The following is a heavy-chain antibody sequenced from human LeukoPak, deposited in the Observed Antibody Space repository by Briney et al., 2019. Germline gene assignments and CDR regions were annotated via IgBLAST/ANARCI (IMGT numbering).Heavy chain of an antibody. CDR1: GGSISGTYYY. J-gene: IGHJ4*02. V-gene: IGHV4-39*01. D-gene: IGHD3-22*01. Sequence: KPSETLSLTCTVSGGSISGTYYYWGWIRQPPGKGLEWIGSVYYSGTPYYNPSLKSRVTISVDTSKNQFSLKLTSVTAADTAVYYCARHRVGDSSGYNYPFDYWGQGTLVTVSS. CDR2: VYYSGTP. CDR3: ARHRVGDSSGYNYPFDY.